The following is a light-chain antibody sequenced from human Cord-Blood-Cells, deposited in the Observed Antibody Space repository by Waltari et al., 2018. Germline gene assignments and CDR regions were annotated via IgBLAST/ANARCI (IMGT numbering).Light chain of an antibody. V-gene: IGKV1-33*01. CDR1: QDISNY. CDR3: QQYDNPPT. CDR2: DAS. J-gene: IGKJ4*01. Sequence: DIQMTQSPSSLSASVADRVTITCQASQDISNYLNWYQQKPGKAPKLLIYDASNLESGVPSRFSGSGSGTDFTFTISSLQPEDIATYYCQQYDNPPTFGGGTKVEIK.